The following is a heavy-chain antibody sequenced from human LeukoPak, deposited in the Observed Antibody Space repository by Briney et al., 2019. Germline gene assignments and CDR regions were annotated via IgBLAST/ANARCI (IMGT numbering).Heavy chain of an antibody. CDR1: GFTFDDYG. J-gene: IGHJ4*02. CDR3: ARMYYYDSSGYNDY. Sequence: PGGSLRLSCAASGFTFDDYGMSWVRQAPGKGLEWVSGINWNGGSTGYADSVKGRLTISRDNAKNSLYLQMNSLRAEDTALYYCARMYYYDSSGYNDYWGQGTLVTVSS. CDR2: INWNGGST. D-gene: IGHD3-22*01. V-gene: IGHV3-20*04.